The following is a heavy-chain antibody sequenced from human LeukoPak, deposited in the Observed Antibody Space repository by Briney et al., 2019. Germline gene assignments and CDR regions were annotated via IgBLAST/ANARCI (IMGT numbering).Heavy chain of an antibody. Sequence: GGSLRLSCAASGFTFSTYWMHWVRQAPGKGLVWVSRINSDGSSTSYADSVKGRFTISRDNAKNTLYLQMNTLRAEDTAVDYCVRRNIGVGGVDYWGQGTPVTVSS. CDR1: GFTFSTYW. J-gene: IGHJ4*02. CDR3: VRRNIGVGGVDY. V-gene: IGHV3-74*01. CDR2: INSDGSST. D-gene: IGHD6-13*01.